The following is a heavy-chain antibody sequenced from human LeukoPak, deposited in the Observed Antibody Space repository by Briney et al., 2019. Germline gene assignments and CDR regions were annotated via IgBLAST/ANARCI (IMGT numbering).Heavy chain of an antibody. CDR2: IYYSGST. V-gene: IGHV4-61*01. Sequence: PSETLSLTCTVSGGSVSSGSYYWSWIRQPPGKGLEWIGYIYYSGSTNYNPSLSSRVTISVDTSKNQFSLKLSSVTAADTAVYYCARGRYSYGEPGSHFDYWGQGTLVTVSS. CDR3: ARGRYSYGEPGSHFDY. CDR1: GGSVSSGSYY. D-gene: IGHD5-18*01. J-gene: IGHJ4*02.